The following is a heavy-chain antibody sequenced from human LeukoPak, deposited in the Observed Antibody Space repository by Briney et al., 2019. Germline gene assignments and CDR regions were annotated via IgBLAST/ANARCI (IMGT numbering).Heavy chain of an antibody. CDR2: IYYTGSY. J-gene: IGHJ4*02. Sequence: PSETLSLTCSVSGDSISSYYWSWIRQPPGKGLEWIGNIYYTGSYNYNPSLKGRVTISVDTSKKQFSLKLSSVTAADTAVYYCAALGDFAPFGLDYWGQGTLVTVSS. D-gene: IGHD4-17*01. CDR1: GDSISSYY. CDR3: AALGDFAPFGLDY. V-gene: IGHV4-59*08.